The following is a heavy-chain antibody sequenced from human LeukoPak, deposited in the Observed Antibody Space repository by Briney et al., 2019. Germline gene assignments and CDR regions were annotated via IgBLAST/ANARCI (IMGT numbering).Heavy chain of an antibody. CDR3: ANSDIAVAGDDAFDI. J-gene: IGHJ3*02. CDR2: ISGSGGST. D-gene: IGHD6-19*01. CDR1: GFTFSSYA. Sequence: PGGSVRLFCAASGFTFSSYAMSWVRQAPGKGLEWVSAISGSGGSTYYADSVKGRFTISRDNSKNTLYLQMNSLRAEDTAVYYCANSDIAVAGDDAFDIWGQGTMVTVSS. V-gene: IGHV3-23*01.